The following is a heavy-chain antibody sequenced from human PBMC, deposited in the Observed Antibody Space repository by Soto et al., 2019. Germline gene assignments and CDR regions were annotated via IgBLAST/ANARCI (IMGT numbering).Heavy chain of an antibody. CDR3: ARDEGTNWNNWFDP. CDR1: GDSVSSNIAA. CDR2: TLYRSKWYN. V-gene: IGHV6-1*01. Sequence: SQTLSLTCVISGDSVSSNIAAWTWIRQSPSRGLEWLGRTLYRSKWYNDYAASVKGRITINVDTSKNQFSLHLNSVTPEDTAVYYCARDEGTNWNNWFDPWGLGTLVTVSS. D-gene: IGHD1-1*01. J-gene: IGHJ5*02.